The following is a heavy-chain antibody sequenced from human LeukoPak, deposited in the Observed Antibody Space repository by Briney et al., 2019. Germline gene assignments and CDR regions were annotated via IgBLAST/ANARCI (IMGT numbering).Heavy chain of an antibody. CDR2: MNPNTGNA. V-gene: IGHV1-8*03. CDR1: GYTFTNFD. D-gene: IGHD4-11*01. Sequence: ASVKVSCKASGYTFTNFDINWVRQATGQGLEWMGWMNPNTGNAGYAQKFQDRVTITWDASRSTAYMDLSSLRSEDTPVYYCARVGYSNSYDYWGQGTLVTVSS. CDR3: ARVGYSNSYDY. J-gene: IGHJ4*02.